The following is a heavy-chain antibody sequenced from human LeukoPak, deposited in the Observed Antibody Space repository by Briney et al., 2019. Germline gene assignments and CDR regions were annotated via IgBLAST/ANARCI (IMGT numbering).Heavy chain of an antibody. Sequence: GGSLRLSCAASGFTFSNYAMSWVRQAPGKGLEWVSAISGSGDTTYYADSVKGRFTISRDNSKNTLYLQMNSLRADDTAVYYCAKAKTQAMVLPGNYWGQGTLVAVSS. CDR2: ISGSGDTT. J-gene: IGHJ4*02. CDR1: GFTFSNYA. CDR3: AKAKTQAMVLPGNY. V-gene: IGHV3-23*01. D-gene: IGHD5-18*01.